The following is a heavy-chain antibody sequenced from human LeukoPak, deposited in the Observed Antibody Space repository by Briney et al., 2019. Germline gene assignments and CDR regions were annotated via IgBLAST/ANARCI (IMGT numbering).Heavy chain of an antibody. CDR1: GFTFSSYW. CDR2: INSDGSRI. Sequence: GGSLRLSCAASGFTFSSYWMHWVRQAPGKGLVWVSRINSDGSRINYADSVKGRLTIYRDNAKNTMFLQMNSLRAEDTAVYYCARALGSNSDYWGQGTLVTVSS. CDR3: ARALGSNSDY. V-gene: IGHV3-74*01. D-gene: IGHD1-26*01. J-gene: IGHJ4*02.